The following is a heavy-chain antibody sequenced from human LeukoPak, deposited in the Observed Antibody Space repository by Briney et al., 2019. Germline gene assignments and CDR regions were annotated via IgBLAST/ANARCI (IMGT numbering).Heavy chain of an antibody. CDR2: ISGSGGST. CDR1: GFTFSSYA. V-gene: IGHV3-23*01. CDR3: AKDLRAGRIAARPDAFDI. J-gene: IGHJ3*02. D-gene: IGHD6-6*01. Sequence: PGGSLRLSCAASGFTFSSYAMSWVRQAPGKGLEWVSAISGSGGSTYYADSVKGRFTISRDNSKNTLYLQMNSLRAEDTAVYYCAKDLRAGRIAARPDAFDIWGQGTMVTVSS.